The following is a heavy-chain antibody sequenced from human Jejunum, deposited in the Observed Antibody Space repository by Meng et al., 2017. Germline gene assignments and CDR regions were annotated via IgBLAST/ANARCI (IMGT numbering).Heavy chain of an antibody. V-gene: IGHV6-1*01. J-gene: IGHJ5*02. Sequence: HVQQQQSGPGLVKPSQTLSLTRAIPGDSVSSNSAAWNWIRQSPSRGLEWLGRTYYRSKWYSDYAVSVKSRITINTDTSKNQLSLQLNSVTPEDTAVYYCARDESRLLRSWGQGTLVTVSS. CDR2: TYYRSKWYS. CDR1: GDSVSSNSAA. D-gene: IGHD3-22*01. CDR3: ARDESRLLRS.